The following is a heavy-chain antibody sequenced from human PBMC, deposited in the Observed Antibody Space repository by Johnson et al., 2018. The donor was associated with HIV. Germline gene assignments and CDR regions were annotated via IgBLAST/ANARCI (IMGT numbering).Heavy chain of an antibody. D-gene: IGHD6-19*01. Sequence: QVQLVESGGGVVQPRRSLRLSCAASGFTFSDYYMSWIRQAPGQWLEWASYISSSGSTIYYADSVKGRFTISSDNANTSLYLQMGSLRAEDMVVYYCAKDLHDNSGWRGALDIWGQGTMVTVSS. CDR3: AKDLHDNSGWRGALDI. V-gene: IGHV3-11*04. J-gene: IGHJ3*02. CDR2: ISSSGSTI. CDR1: GFTFSDYY.